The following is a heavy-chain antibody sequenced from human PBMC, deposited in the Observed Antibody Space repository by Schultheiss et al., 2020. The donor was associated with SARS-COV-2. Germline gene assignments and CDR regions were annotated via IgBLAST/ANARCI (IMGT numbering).Heavy chain of an antibody. D-gene: IGHD6-25*01. CDR2: INPNSGGT. J-gene: IGHJ3*02. Sequence: ASVKVSCKASGYTFTSYDINWVRQAPGQGLEWMGWINPNSGGTNYAQKFQGRVTMTRDTSISTAYMELSRLRSDDTAVYYCAREEAGYAFDIWGQGTMVTVSS. CDR1: GYTFTSYD. CDR3: AREEAGYAFDI. V-gene: IGHV1-2*02.